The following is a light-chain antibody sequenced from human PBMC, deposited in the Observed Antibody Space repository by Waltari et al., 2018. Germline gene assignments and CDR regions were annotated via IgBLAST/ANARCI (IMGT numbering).Light chain of an antibody. CDR2: DVS. V-gene: IGLV2-14*03. Sequence: QSALTQPASVSGSPGQSITISCTGTSSDVGGHNYVSWHQQHPGKAPKLIIYDVSNRPSGVSNRFSGSKSGNTASLTISGLQAEDEAEYFCSSYTSARTWVFGGGTKLTVL. CDR3: SSYTSARTWV. CDR1: SSDVGGHNY. J-gene: IGLJ3*02.